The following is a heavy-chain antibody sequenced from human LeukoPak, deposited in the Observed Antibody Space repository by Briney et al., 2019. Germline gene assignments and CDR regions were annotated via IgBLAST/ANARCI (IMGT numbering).Heavy chain of an antibody. V-gene: IGHV3-9*01. CDR1: GFTVSSNY. CDR2: ISWNSGSI. J-gene: IGHJ4*02. Sequence: SLRLSRAACGFTVSSNYMSWVRQAPGKGLEWVSGISWNSGSIGYADSVKGRFTISRDNAKNSLYLQMNSLRAEDTALYYCAKVNPLYYFDYWGQGTLVTVSS. CDR3: AKVNPLYYFDY.